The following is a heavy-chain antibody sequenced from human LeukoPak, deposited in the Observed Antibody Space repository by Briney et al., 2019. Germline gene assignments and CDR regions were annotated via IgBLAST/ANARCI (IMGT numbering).Heavy chain of an antibody. CDR2: INWNGGST. D-gene: IGHD5-12*01. CDR1: GFTFDDYG. Sequence: GGSLRLSCAASGFTFDDYGMSWVRQAPGKGLEWVSGINWNGGSTGYADSVKGRFPISRDNAKNSLYLQMNSLRAEDTAVYYCARGPSGYHNTGGQGTLVTVSS. CDR3: ARGPSGYHNT. V-gene: IGHV3-20*04. J-gene: IGHJ4*02.